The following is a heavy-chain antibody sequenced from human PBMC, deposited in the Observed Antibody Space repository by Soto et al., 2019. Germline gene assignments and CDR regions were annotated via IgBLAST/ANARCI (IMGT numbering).Heavy chain of an antibody. Sequence: GGSLRLSCAASGFTFSSYGMHWVRQAPGKGLEWVAVISYDGSNKYYADSVKGRFTISRDNSKNTLYLQMNSLRAEDTAVYYCAKDRGRIAAAGTYYGMDVWGQGTTVTVS. CDR3: AKDRGRIAAAGTYYGMDV. CDR2: ISYDGSNK. D-gene: IGHD6-13*01. J-gene: IGHJ6*02. V-gene: IGHV3-30*18. CDR1: GFTFSSYG.